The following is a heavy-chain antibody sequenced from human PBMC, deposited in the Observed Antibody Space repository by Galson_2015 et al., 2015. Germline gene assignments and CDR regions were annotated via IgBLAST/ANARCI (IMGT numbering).Heavy chain of an antibody. CDR1: GFAFSNYW. CDR3: ARGYGSGSCLDY. D-gene: IGHD3-10*01. V-gene: IGHV3-7*01. CDR2: IKPDGSDE. Sequence: SLRLSCAASGFAFSNYWMSWVRQAPGKRLEWVANIKPDGSDEYYVDSVEGRFTISRDNAKNSLYLQMNSLRAEDTAVYYCARGYGSGSCLDYWGQGTLVTVSS. J-gene: IGHJ4*02.